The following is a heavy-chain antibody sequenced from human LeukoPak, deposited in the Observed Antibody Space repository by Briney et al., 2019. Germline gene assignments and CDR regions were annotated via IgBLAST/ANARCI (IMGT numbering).Heavy chain of an antibody. V-gene: IGHV3-48*03. J-gene: IGHJ4*02. Sequence: GGSLRLSYAASGFTFSTYDMNWVRQAPGKGLEWVSYISGSADTIYYADSVKGRFTISRDNAKNSLYLQMNSLSAGDTAIYYCARSRRGELSTTNLDYWGQGTLVTVS. CDR1: GFTFSTYD. CDR2: ISGSADTI. D-gene: IGHD1-7*01. CDR3: ARSRRGELSTTNLDY.